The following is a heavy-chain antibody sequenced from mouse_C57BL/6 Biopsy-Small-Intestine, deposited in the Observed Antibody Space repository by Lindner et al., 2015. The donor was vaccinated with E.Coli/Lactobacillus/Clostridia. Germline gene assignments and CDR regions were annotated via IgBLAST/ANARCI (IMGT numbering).Heavy chain of an antibody. Sequence: SVKVSCKASGYTFTDYYMHWVRQAPGQGLEWMGIINPNIITTTYAQKFQGRVTMTRGTSTSTVYMEVSSLRSEDTAIYYCAREAVLYGMDVWGQGTTVTVSS. CDR3: AREAVLYGMDV. CDR2: INPNIITT. CDR1: GYTFTDYY. J-gene: IGHJ1*01. V-gene: IGHV1-64*01. D-gene: IGHD1-1*01.